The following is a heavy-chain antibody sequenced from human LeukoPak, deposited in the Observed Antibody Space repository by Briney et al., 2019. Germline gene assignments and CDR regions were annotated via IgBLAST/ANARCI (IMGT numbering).Heavy chain of an antibody. CDR1: GFTFSSYE. V-gene: IGHV3-48*03. CDR3: ARVEAVTTAGGAVDY. J-gene: IGHJ4*01. CDR2: ISSSGSTI. Sequence: GGSLRLSCAASGFTFSSYEMNWVRQAPGKGLEWVSYISSSGSTIYYADSVKGRFTISRDNAKNSLYLQMNSLRAEDTAVYYCARVEAVTTAGGAVDYWGQEPWSPSPQ. D-gene: IGHD4-17*01.